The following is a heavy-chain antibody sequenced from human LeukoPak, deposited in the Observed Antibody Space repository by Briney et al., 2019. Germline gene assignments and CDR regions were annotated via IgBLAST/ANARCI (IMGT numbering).Heavy chain of an antibody. D-gene: IGHD2-2*01. J-gene: IGHJ6*03. CDR2: ISSNGGST. V-gene: IGHV3-64*01. CDR1: GFTFSSYA. Sequence: GGSLRLSCAASGFTFSSYAMHWVRQAPGKGLEYVSAISSNGGSTYYANSVKGRFTISRDNSKNTLYLQMGSLRAEDMAVYYCARGGSTMPHYMDVWGKGTTVTVSS. CDR3: ARGGSTMPHYMDV.